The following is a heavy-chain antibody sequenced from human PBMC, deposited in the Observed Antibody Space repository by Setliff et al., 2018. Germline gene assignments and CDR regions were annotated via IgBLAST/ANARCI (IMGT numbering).Heavy chain of an antibody. J-gene: IGHJ4*02. D-gene: IGHD3-22*01. CDR1: GGSISSSSYY. V-gene: IGHV4-39*01. CDR2: IYYSGST. CDR3: ASLPYYDSSGYSLSYY. Sequence: PSETLSLTCTVSGGSISSSSYYWGWIRQPPGKGLEWIGSIYYSGSTYYNPSLKSRVTISVDTSKNQFSLKLSSATAADTAVYYCASLPYYDSSGYSLSYYWGQGTLVTVSS.